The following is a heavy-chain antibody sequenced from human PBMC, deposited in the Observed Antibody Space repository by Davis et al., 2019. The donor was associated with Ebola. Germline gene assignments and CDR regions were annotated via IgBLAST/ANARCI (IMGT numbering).Heavy chain of an antibody. CDR2: ISGSGGST. V-gene: IGHV3-23*01. D-gene: IGHD1/OR15-1a*01. CDR3: AKDQQVFNKAFDI. J-gene: IGHJ3*02. CDR1: GFTFSSYA. Sequence: PGGSLRLSCAASGFTFSSYAMSWVRQAPGKGLEWVSAISGSGGSTYYADSVKGRFTISRDNSKNTLYLLMNSLRAEDTAVYYCAKDQQVFNKAFDIWGQGTMVTVSS.